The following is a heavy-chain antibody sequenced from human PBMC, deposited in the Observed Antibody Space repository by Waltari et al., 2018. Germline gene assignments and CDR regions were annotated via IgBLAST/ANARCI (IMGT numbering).Heavy chain of an antibody. CDR1: GHHYNGHY. J-gene: IGHJ6*02. Sequence: AEGAEWGGGEEKPGARVELLHEAWGHHYNGHYVLGVRGASGQGLEWMGWINPNSGGTNYAQKFQGWVTMTRDTSISTAYMELSRLRSDDTAVYYCARSPVSCNCSSRFDVWGQGTPVTVSS. CDR3: ARSPVSCNCSSRFDV. CDR2: INPNSGGT. D-gene: IGHD2-15*01. V-gene: IGHV1-2*04.